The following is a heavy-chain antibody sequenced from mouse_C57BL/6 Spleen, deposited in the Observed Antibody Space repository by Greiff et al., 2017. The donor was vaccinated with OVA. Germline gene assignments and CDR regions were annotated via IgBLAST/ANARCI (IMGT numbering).Heavy chain of an antibody. Sequence: QVQLKQPGAELVKPGASVKLSCKASGYTFTSYWMQWVQQRPGQGLEWIGEIDPSDSYPNYTQKFKGKATLTVDTSSSTDYMQLSSLTSEDSAVYYCARRGDEDAMDYWGQGTSVTVSS. V-gene: IGHV1-50*01. CDR2: IDPSDSYP. J-gene: IGHJ4*01. CDR3: ARRGDEDAMDY. CDR1: GYTFTSYW. D-gene: IGHD3-3*01.